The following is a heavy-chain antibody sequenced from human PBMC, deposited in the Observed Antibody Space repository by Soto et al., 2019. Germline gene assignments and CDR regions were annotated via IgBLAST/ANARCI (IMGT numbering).Heavy chain of an antibody. J-gene: IGHJ4*02. Sequence: GGSLRLSCAASGFTFSSYGMHWVRQAPGKGLEWVAVISYDGSNKYYADSVKVRFTISRDNSKNTLYLQMNSLRAEDTAVYYCASRAARGLAVVDYWGQGTLVTVSS. CDR2: ISYDGSNK. D-gene: IGHD6-6*01. CDR3: ASRAARGLAVVDY. CDR1: GFTFSSYG. V-gene: IGHV3-30*03.